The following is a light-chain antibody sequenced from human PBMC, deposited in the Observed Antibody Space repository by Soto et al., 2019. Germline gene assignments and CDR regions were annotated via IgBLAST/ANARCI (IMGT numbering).Light chain of an antibody. CDR2: EVS. Sequence: QSALTQPPSASGSPGQSVTISCTGNSNDVGHSSFISWYQQHPGKGPKLLIYEVSKRPSGVPDRFSGSNSGNTASLSVSGLQDEDEADYFCNAQADNGKHVFGTGTKLTVL. J-gene: IGLJ1*01. V-gene: IGLV2-8*01. CDR3: NAQADNGKHV. CDR1: SNDVGHSSF.